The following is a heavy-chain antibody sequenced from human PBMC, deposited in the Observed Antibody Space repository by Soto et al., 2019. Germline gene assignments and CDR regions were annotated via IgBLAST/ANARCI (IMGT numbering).Heavy chain of an antibody. V-gene: IGHV3-48*01. CDR3: ARYCSGGSCYLGGMDV. Sequence: EVQLVESGGGLVQPGGSLRLSCAASEFTFSRYSMNWVRQAPGNGLEWVSYISSSSSTIYYSDSLKGRFTISRDNAKNSLDLQMNSLRVGDKAVYYGARYCSGGSCYLGGMDVWGQGTKVTVSS. D-gene: IGHD2-15*01. CDR2: ISSSSSTI. CDR1: EFTFSRYS. J-gene: IGHJ6*02.